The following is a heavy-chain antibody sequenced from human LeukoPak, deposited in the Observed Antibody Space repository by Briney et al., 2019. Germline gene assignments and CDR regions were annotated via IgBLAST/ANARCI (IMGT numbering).Heavy chain of an antibody. Sequence: PSETLSLTCTVSGGSISSRTYYWGWIRQPPGKGLEWIGTIYYSGTSYYNPSLKSRVTISLDTSKNQFSLKLSSVTAADTAIYYGARDATMMGNYFNYWGQGTLVTVSS. D-gene: IGHD5-12*01. V-gene: IGHV4-39*07. CDR3: ARDATMMGNYFNY. J-gene: IGHJ4*02. CDR2: IYYSGTS. CDR1: GGSISSRTYY.